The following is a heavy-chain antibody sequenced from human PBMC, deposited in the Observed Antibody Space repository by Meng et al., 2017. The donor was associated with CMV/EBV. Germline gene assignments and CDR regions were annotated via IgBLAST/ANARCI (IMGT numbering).Heavy chain of an antibody. CDR2: ISSNGGST. D-gene: IGHD2-21*01. CDR1: GFTFSSYA. Sequence: LSLTCAASGFTFSSYAMHWVRQAPGKGLEYVSAISSNGGSTYYADSVKGRFTISRDNSKNTLYLQMGSLRAEDMAVYYCARAVIVVAPPEYWGQGTLVTVSS. V-gene: IGHV3-64*02. CDR3: ARAVIVVAPPEY. J-gene: IGHJ4*02.